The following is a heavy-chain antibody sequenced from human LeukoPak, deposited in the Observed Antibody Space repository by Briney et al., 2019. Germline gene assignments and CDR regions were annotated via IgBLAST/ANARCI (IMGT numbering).Heavy chain of an antibody. CDR3: ARDKTRRQWLVNWFDP. J-gene: IGHJ5*02. Sequence: SETLSLTCTVSGGSISSYYWSWIRQPAGKGLEWIGRIYTSGSTNYNPSLKSRDTISVDTSKNQFSLKLSSVTAADTAVYYCARDKTRRQWLVNWFDPWGQGTLVTVSS. V-gene: IGHV4-4*07. CDR2: IYTSGST. CDR1: GGSISSYY. D-gene: IGHD6-19*01.